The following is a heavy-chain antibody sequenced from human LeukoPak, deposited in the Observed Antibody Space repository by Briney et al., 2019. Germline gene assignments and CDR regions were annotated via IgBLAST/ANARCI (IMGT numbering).Heavy chain of an antibody. CDR2: IYPGDSHP. Sequence: GESLKISCKGSGYSFTSYWVGWVRQMPGKGLEWMGIIYPGDSHPRYSPSFQGQVTHSADQFISTAYLQWSSLQASDTAMYYCARQTRMIPAATALGWFDPWGQGTLVTVSS. CDR1: GYSFTSYW. J-gene: IGHJ5*02. CDR3: ARQTRMIPAATALGWFDP. D-gene: IGHD2-2*01. V-gene: IGHV5-51*01.